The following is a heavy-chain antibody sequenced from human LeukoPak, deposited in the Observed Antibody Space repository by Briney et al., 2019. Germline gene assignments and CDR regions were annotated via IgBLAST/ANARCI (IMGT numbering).Heavy chain of an antibody. CDR1: GGTFSSYA. Sequence: SVKVSCKASGGTFSSYAISWVRQAPGQGLEWMGGIIPIFGTANYAQKFQGRVTITADESTSTAYMELSSLRSEDTAVYYCARALMIVVAPDYYYFGMDVWGQGTTVTVSS. CDR2: IIPIFGTA. CDR3: ARALMIVVAPDYYYFGMDV. V-gene: IGHV1-69*13. J-gene: IGHJ6*02. D-gene: IGHD3-22*01.